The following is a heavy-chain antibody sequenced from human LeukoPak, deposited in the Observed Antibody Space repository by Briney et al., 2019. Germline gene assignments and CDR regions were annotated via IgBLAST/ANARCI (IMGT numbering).Heavy chain of an antibody. D-gene: IGHD3-22*01. Sequence: ASVKVSCKASGYTFTRYYVNWVRQAPGQGLEWMGWINTNTGKPTYVQGFTGRFVISLDTSVSTAYLQISSLKAEDTAVYYCARSTNDTSGYSRYWGQGTLVTVSS. CDR1: GYTFTRYY. V-gene: IGHV7-4-1*02. J-gene: IGHJ4*02. CDR2: INTNTGKP. CDR3: ARSTNDTSGYSRY.